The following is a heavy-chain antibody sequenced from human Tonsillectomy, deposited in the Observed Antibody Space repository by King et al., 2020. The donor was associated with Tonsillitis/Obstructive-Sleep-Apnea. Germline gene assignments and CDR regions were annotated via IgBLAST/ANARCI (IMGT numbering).Heavy chain of an antibody. CDR2: INSDGSST. Sequence: VQLVESGGGLVQPGGSLRLSCAASGFTFSSYWMHWVRQAPGKGLVWVSRINSDGSSTSYADSVKGRFTISRDNAKNTLYLQMNSLRAEDTAVYYCARGGGYSYGVFDYWGQGTLVTVSS. CDR1: GFTFSSYW. J-gene: IGHJ4*02. CDR3: ARGGGYSYGVFDY. D-gene: IGHD5-18*01. V-gene: IGHV3-74*01.